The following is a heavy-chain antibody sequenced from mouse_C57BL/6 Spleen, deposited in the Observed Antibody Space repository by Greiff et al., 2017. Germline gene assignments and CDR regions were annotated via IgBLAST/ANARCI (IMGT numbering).Heavy chain of an antibody. CDR2: IYPGNGDT. D-gene: IGHD1-1*01. J-gene: IGHJ3*01. CDR1: GYTFTSYN. Sequence: QVQLQQSGAELVRPGASVKMSCKASGYTFTSYNMPWVKQTPRQGLEWIGAIYPGNGDTSYNQKFKGKATLTVDKSSSTAYMQLSSLTSEDSAVYFCARHGSSSWFAYWGQGTLVTVSA. V-gene: IGHV1-12*01. CDR3: ARHGSSSWFAY.